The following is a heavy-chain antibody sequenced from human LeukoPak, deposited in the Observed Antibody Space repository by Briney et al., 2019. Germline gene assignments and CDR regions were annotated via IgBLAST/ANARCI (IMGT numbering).Heavy chain of an antibody. D-gene: IGHD3-3*02. Sequence: KPSETLSLTCTVSGGSICSYYWSWIRPPPGKGLEWIGYIYNNRYSGTTNYKPSLKSRVTISANTSKGQFSMKLTSVTAADTGVYYWAGHPRISWFDPWGQGTLVTVSS. CDR1: GGSICSYY. CDR3: AGHPRISWFDP. CDR2: IYNNRYSGTT. V-gene: IGHV4-59*08. J-gene: IGHJ5*02.